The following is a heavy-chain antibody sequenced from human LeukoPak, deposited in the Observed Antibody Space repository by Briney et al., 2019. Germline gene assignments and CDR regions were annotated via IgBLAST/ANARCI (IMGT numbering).Heavy chain of an antibody. Sequence: SETLSLTCAVSGYSISRGYYWGWIRQPPGKGLEWIGSIFHGGSTYYNPSLKSRVTISIDTSKNQFSLKLSSVTAADTAVYYCARVIRRDGYNYDGFDIWGQGTMVTVSS. CDR1: GYSISRGYY. D-gene: IGHD5-24*01. CDR3: ARVIRRDGYNYDGFDI. J-gene: IGHJ3*02. V-gene: IGHV4-38-2*01. CDR2: IFHGGST.